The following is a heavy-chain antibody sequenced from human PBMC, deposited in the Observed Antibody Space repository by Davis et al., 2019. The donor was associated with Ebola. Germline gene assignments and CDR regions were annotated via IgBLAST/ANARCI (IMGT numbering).Heavy chain of an antibody. D-gene: IGHD5-12*01. V-gene: IGHV1-69*13. Sequence: AASVQVSCKASAGTFSSSAISWVRQAPGLGLEWMGGITPIFGTAYYAQKFQGRVTITADESTITAYMELSSLRSEDTAVYYCTTPGGQDSGYDVFDIWGQGTMVTVSS. CDR1: AGTFSSSA. CDR2: ITPIFGTA. CDR3: TTPGGQDSGYDVFDI. J-gene: IGHJ3*02.